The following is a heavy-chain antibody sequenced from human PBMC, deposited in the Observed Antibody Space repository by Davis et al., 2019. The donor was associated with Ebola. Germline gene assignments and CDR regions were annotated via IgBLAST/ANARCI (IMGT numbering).Heavy chain of an antibody. J-gene: IGHJ4*02. CDR2: INHSGST. D-gene: IGHD3-16*02. CDR1: GGSFSGYY. Sequence: SETLSLTCAVYGGSFSGYYWSWIRQPPGKGLAWIGEINHSGSTNYNPSLKSRVTISVDTSKNQFSLKLSSVTAADTAVYYCARVRVWGSYRYPFLDYWGQGTLVTVSS. CDR3: ARVRVWGSYRYPFLDY. V-gene: IGHV4-34*01.